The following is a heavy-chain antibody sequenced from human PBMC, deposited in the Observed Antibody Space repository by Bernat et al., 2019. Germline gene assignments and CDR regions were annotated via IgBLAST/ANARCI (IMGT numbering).Heavy chain of an antibody. CDR3: VRDRAIDY. D-gene: IGHD5-18*01. CDR1: GFTFSSSY. Sequence: EVQFVESGGGLVQPGGSLRLSCSVSGFTFSSSYMHWVRQAAGKGPEYISSISGNGDITYYEDPGKGRFPVSRNNSKNTLHLKMSSLRTEETAVYYCVRDRAIDYGGQGILVTVSS. V-gene: IGHV3-64D*06. CDR2: ISGNGDIT. J-gene: IGHJ4*02.